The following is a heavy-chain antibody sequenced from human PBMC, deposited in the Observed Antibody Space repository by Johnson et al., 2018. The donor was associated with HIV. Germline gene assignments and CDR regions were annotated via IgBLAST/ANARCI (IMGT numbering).Heavy chain of an antibody. CDR3: ARVAMAVAYLENAFDI. Sequence: QVQLVESGGDLVQPGGSLRLSCAASGFTFSDYYMSWIRQAPGKGLEWVSGINWNGGSTGYADSVKGRFTISRDNSKNSLYLQMNSLRAEDTAVYYCARVAMAVAYLENAFDIWGQGTMVTVSS. D-gene: IGHD6-19*01. CDR1: GFTFSDYY. J-gene: IGHJ3*02. V-gene: IGHV3-11*04. CDR2: INWNGGST.